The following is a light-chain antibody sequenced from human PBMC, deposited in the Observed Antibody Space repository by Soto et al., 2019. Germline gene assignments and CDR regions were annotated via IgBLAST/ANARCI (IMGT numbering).Light chain of an antibody. CDR2: DAS. V-gene: IGKV3-11*01. J-gene: IGKJ3*01. Sequence: EIVLTQSPATLSLSPGERATLSCRASQSVSSYLAWYQQKPGQAPRLLIYDASNRATGIPARFSGSGSGTDFTLTISSLEPEDFAVYYCQQRSNWPLIVTLGPGTKVDIK. CDR1: QSVSSY. CDR3: QQRSNWPLIVT.